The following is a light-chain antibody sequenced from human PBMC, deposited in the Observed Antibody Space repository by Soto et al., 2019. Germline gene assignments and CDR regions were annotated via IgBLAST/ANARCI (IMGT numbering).Light chain of an antibody. CDR1: SSYVGGYTY. Sequence: QSALAQPASVSGSPGQSITISCTGTSSYVGGYTYVPWYQQHPGKAPKLMIYDVSYRPSGVSNRFSGSKSGNTASLTISGLQAEDEADYYCCSSTSSNTYVFGTGTKVTVL. CDR3: CSSTSSNTYV. V-gene: IGLV2-14*01. CDR2: DVS. J-gene: IGLJ1*01.